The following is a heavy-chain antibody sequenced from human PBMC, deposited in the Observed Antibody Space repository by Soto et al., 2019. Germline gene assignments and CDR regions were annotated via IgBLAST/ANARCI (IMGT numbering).Heavy chain of an antibody. J-gene: IGHJ6*02. CDR3: ARDAAPYCSSTSCYAYYYGMDV. D-gene: IGHD2-2*01. CDR1: GFTVSSNY. CDR2: IYSGGST. V-gene: IGHV3-53*01. Sequence: GGSLRLSCAVSGFTVSSNYMSWVRQAPGKGLEWVSVIYSGGSTYYADSVKGRFTISRHNSKNTLYLQMNSLRAEDTAVYYCARDAAPYCSSTSCYAYYYGMDVWGQGTTVTVSS.